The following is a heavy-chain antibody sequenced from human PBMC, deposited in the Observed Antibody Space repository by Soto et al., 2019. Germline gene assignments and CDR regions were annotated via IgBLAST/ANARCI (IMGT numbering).Heavy chain of an antibody. CDR3: ASRDPGTIVDY. J-gene: IGHJ4*01. Sequence: SETLSRTCAVSGGSFTSNNWWTWVRQPPGQVLEWIGEIYRTGSTNYNPSLKSRVTISRDKSENQLSLKVTSLTAADTAVYYCASRDPGTIVDYWGQGTLDTVSS. CDR1: GGSFTSNNW. D-gene: IGHD1-7*01. V-gene: IGHV4-4*02. CDR2: IYRTGST.